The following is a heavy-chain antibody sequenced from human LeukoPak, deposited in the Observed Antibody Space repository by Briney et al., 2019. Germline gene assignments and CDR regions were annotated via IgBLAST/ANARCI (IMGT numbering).Heavy chain of an antibody. CDR2: IHRSGSP. J-gene: IGHJ4*02. D-gene: IGHD1-14*01. CDR3: AREILGGFNPGAY. CDR1: LDSTTSNF. Sequence: PSETLSLTCTVSLDSTTSNFWSWVRQPPGKGLEWIAEIHRSGSPNYNPSLQSRVTISIDRSRNQIVLELSSVTAADTAVYYCAREILGGFNPGAYWGQGTLVTVSS. V-gene: IGHV4-4*02.